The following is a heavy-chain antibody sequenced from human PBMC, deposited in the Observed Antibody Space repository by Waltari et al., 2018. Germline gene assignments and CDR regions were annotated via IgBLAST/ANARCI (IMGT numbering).Heavy chain of an antibody. CDR3: ARVSVAGPPNFDY. CDR1: GYTFTSYP. D-gene: IGHD6-19*01. J-gene: IGHJ4*02. V-gene: IGHV1-18*01. Sequence: QVHLVQSGAEVEKPGASVKVSCKASGYTFTSYPITWVRQAPGQGLEWMGWISPYNGNTNYAQKLQGRVTMTIDTSTSTGYMELRSLRSDDTAVFYCARVSVAGPPNFDYWGQGTLVTVSS. CDR2: ISPYNGNT.